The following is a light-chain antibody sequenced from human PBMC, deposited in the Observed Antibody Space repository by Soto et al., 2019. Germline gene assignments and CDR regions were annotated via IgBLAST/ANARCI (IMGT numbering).Light chain of an antibody. CDR3: QAWDGGTVV. Sequence: SYELTQPPSMSVSPGQTATIACSGDKLGDKYVCWYQQKSGESPILVIYQDIKRPSGIPERFSGSNSGSTATLTISGTQSIDEADYYCQAWDGGTVVFGGGTKLTVL. CDR1: KLGDKY. V-gene: IGLV3-1*01. J-gene: IGLJ2*01. CDR2: QDI.